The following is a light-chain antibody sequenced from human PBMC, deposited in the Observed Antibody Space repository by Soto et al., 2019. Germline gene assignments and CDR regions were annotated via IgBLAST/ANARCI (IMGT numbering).Light chain of an antibody. CDR2: GES. J-gene: IGKJ5*01. CDR1: HTVRDSY. CDR3: QQYGISIT. Sequence: EIVWTQAPGTLSLSPGERSTLFCRASHTVRDSYLAWYQQKPGQAPRLLIYGESGRATGIRETFSDSGSRTDFTLIITRLEPEDFAVFCCQQYGISITVGQGTRLDI. V-gene: IGKV3-20*01.